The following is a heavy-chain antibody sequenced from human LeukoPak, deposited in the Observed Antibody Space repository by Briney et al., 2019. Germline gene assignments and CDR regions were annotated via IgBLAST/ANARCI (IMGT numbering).Heavy chain of an antibody. D-gene: IGHD3-3*01. CDR1: GFTFSSYS. CDR2: ISSSSSYI. J-gene: IGHJ4*02. V-gene: IGHV3-21*01. Sequence: GGSLRLSCAASGFTFSSYSMNWVRQAPGKGLEWVSSISSSSSYIYYADSVKGRFTISRDNAKNSLYLQMNSLRAEDTAVYYCARDGTTYYDFWSGYYKFRGVIDYWGQGTLVTVSS. CDR3: ARDGTTYYDFWSGYYKFRGVIDY.